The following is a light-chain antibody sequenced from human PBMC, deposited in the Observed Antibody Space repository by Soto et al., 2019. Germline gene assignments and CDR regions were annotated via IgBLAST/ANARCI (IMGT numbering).Light chain of an antibody. V-gene: IGLV2-14*01. CDR3: SSYTSSSTAVV. J-gene: IGLJ2*01. CDR1: SSDVGGYNY. CDR2: EVS. Sequence: QAVVTQPASVSGSPGQSITISCTGTSSDVGGYNYVSWYQQHPGKAPKLMIYEVSYRPSGVSNRFSGSKSGNTASLTISGLQPEDEADYYCSSYTSSSTAVVFGGGTKLTVL.